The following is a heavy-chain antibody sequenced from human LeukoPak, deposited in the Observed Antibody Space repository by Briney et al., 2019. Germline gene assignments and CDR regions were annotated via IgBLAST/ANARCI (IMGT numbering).Heavy chain of an antibody. V-gene: IGHV3-7*03. J-gene: IGHJ4*01. CDR2: IKKDGTEK. Sequence: GGSLRLSCEASGFGFSRYWMTWVCQAPGKGLEGVADIKKDGTEKHYVDSVKGRFTISRDNAKSSLYLQMSSLSTEDTAVYYCARLREYDFWRDHFPQRSFYLDDRGRGPVVT. D-gene: IGHD3-3*01. CDR1: GFGFSRYW. CDR3: ARLREYDFWRDHFPQRSFYLDD.